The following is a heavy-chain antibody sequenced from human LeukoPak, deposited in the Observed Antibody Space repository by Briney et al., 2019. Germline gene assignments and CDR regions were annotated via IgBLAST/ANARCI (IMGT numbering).Heavy chain of an antibody. J-gene: IGHJ6*03. CDR2: ISSSSSYI. CDR1: GFTFSSYS. Sequence: PGGSLRLSCAASGFTFSSYSMNWVRQAPGKGLEWVSSISSSSSYIYYADSVKGRFTISRDNAKNSLYLQMNSLRAEDTAVYYCARDLGSSWPYYYYYMDVWGKGTTVTVSS. D-gene: IGHD6-13*01. CDR3: ARDLGSSWPYYYYYMDV. V-gene: IGHV3-21*01.